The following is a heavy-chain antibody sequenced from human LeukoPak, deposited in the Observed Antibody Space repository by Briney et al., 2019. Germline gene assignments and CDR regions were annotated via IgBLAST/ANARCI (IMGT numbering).Heavy chain of an antibody. V-gene: IGHV3-66*01. CDR1: GFTVSSNY. D-gene: IGHD6-19*01. J-gene: IGHJ4*02. Sequence: GGSLRLSCAASGFTVSSNYMSWVRQAPGKGLEWVSVIYSGGSTYYADSVKGRFTISRDNSKNTLYLQMNSLRVEDSAVYYCARDSHWYSSGQPGHFDYWGQGTLVTVSS. CDR3: ARDSHWYSSGQPGHFDY. CDR2: IYSGGST.